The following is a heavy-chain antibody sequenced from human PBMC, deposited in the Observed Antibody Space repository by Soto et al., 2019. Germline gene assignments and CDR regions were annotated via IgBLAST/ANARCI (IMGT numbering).Heavy chain of an antibody. V-gene: IGHV3-23*01. CDR2: ISGSGGST. Sequence: GGSLRLSCAASGFTFSSYAMSWVRQAPGKGLEWVSAISGSGGSTYYADSVKGRFTISRDNSKNTLYLQMNSLRAEDTAVYYCAKDLRLRFFFWFSRPGQYYMYFWGKGTTVPVSS. CDR1: GFTFSSYA. D-gene: IGHD3-3*01. J-gene: IGHJ6*03. CDR3: AKDLRLRFFFWFSRPGQYYMYF.